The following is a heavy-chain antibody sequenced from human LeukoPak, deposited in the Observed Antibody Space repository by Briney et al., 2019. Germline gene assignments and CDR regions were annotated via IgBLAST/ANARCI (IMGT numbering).Heavy chain of an antibody. CDR1: GFTLSNSW. CDR3: VRSVSGWYGLFDY. D-gene: IGHD6-19*01. Sequence: PGGSLRLSCVASGFTLSNSWMHWVRQAPGKGLVWVSRINMDGSTTNYADSVRGRFTISRDNAKNTLHLQMNSLRAEDTAVYYCVRSVSGWYGLFDYWGQGTLVTLSS. J-gene: IGHJ4*02. V-gene: IGHV3-74*01. CDR2: INMDGSTT.